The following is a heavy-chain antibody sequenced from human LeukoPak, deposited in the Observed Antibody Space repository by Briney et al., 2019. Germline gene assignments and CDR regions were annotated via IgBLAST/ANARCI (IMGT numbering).Heavy chain of an antibody. CDR1: GGSISSGDYY. Sequence: SETLSLTCTVSGGSISSGDYYWSWIRQPPGKGLEWIGYIYYSGSTNYNPSLKSRVTISVDTSKNQFSLKLSSVTAADTAVYYCARADLYSSGNFDYWGQGALVTVSS. D-gene: IGHD6-19*01. CDR3: ARADLYSSGNFDY. V-gene: IGHV4-61*08. J-gene: IGHJ4*02. CDR2: IYYSGST.